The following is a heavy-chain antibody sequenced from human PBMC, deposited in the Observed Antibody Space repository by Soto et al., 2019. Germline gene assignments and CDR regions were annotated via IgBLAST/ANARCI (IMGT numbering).Heavy chain of an antibody. CDR1: GFTLSRYS. CDR3: ARGDCSSTNCYPRYYYHYMDV. J-gene: IGHJ6*03. Sequence: GGSLRLSCAASGFTLSRYSMNWVRQAPGKGLEWVSYISSSGTTLSYADSVKGRFTISRDNAKNSLSLQMNSLRAEDTAVYYCARGDCSSTNCYPRYYYHYMDVWGKGTTVTAP. D-gene: IGHD2-2*01. CDR2: ISSSGTTL. V-gene: IGHV3-48*01.